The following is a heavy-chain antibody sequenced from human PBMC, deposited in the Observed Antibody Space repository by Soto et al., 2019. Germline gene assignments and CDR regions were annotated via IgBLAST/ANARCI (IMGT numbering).Heavy chain of an antibody. CDR2: ISYSGST. D-gene: IGHD5-12*01. Sequence: SETLSLTCTVSGGSINNYYWIWIRHSPAKGLEWIGHISYSGSTDYSPSLKSRITFSVDTSRNQFSLKLTSVTAADTAVYYCARGYSGFVGWFDPWGKGTLVTVSS. CDR3: ARGYSGFVGWFDP. CDR1: GGSINNYY. V-gene: IGHV4-59*08. J-gene: IGHJ5*02.